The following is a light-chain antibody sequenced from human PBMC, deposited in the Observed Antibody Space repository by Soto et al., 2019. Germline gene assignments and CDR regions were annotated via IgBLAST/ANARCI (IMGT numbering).Light chain of an antibody. J-gene: IGLJ3*02. V-gene: IGLV4-69*01. CDR3: QTWGTGIQV. CDR1: SGHSNYA. Sequence: QPVLTQSPSASASLGASVKLTCTLSSGHSNYAIAWHQQQPEKGPRYLMRVNTDGSHTKGDGIPDRFSGSSSGAERYLTISSLQSEDEADYYCQTWGTGIQVFGGGTKLT. CDR2: VNTDGSH.